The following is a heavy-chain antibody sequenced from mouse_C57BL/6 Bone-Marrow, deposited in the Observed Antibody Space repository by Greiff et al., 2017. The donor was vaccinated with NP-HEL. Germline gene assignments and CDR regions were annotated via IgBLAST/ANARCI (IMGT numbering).Heavy chain of an antibody. D-gene: IGHD1-1*01. J-gene: IGHJ4*01. V-gene: IGHV2-6-1*01. CDR1: GFSLTSYG. Sequence: QVQLKQSGPGLVAPSQSLSITCTVSGFSLTSYGVHWVRQPPGKGLEWLVVIWSDGSTTYNSALKSRLSISKDNSKSQVFLKMNSLQTDDTAMYYCARHRDYGSSLYYAMDYWGQGTSVTVSS. CDR2: IWSDGST. CDR3: ARHRDYGSSLYYAMDY.